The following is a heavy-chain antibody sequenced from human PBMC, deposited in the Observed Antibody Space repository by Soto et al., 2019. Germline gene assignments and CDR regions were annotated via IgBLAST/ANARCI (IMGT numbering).Heavy chain of an antibody. CDR2: ISPSGDRT. CDR1: GYTFTNYH. J-gene: IGHJ4*02. CDR3: ARDGGNYGDYDY. D-gene: IGHD4-17*01. V-gene: IGHV1-46*01. Sequence: QVQLVKSGAEVKKPGASVRVSCKASGYTFTNYHMDWLRQAPGQGLEWMGKISPSGDRTWYVQKLRGRITMTRDTSTSTDCMELSSLRSEDTAVYYCARDGGNYGDYDYWGQGTLVTVSS.